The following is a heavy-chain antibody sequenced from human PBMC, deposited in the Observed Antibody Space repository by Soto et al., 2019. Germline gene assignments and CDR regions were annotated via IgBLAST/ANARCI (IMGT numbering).Heavy chain of an antibody. J-gene: IGHJ4*02. D-gene: IGHD1-1*01. V-gene: IGHV4-59*01. CDR2: IYYSGGT. CDR3: ATLNWNNYFDS. Sequence: QVQLQESGPGLVTPSETLSLTCTVSGGSIRSDSWSWIRQPPGKGLEWVGYIYYSGGTSYNPSLKSRVTISVDTSKNQFSRTLSSVTTADTAMYYCATLNWNNYFDSWGQGTLVTVSS. CDR1: GGSIRSDS.